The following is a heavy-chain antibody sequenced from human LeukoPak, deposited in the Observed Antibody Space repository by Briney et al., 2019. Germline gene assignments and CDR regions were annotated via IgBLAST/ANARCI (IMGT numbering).Heavy chain of an antibody. D-gene: IGHD2-15*01. CDR3: ARGFRWWLEDY. Sequence: SETLSLTCAVYGGSFNGYYWSWIRQPPGKGLEWIGEINHSGSTNYNPSLKSRVTISVDTSKNQFSLKLSSVTAADTAVYYCARGFRWWLEDYWGQGTLVTVSS. J-gene: IGHJ4*02. V-gene: IGHV4-34*01. CDR2: INHSGST. CDR1: GGSFNGYY.